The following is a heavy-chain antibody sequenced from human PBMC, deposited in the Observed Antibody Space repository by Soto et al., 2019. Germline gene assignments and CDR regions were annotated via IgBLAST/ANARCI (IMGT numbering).Heavy chain of an antibody. J-gene: IGHJ4*02. Sequence: SETLSLTCTVSGGSISSYYWSWIRRPPGKGLEWIGYIYYSGSTNYNPSLKSRVTISVDTSKNQFSLKLSSVTAADTAVYYCARASYYDYIWGSYRHIYYFDYWGQGTLVTVSS. D-gene: IGHD3-16*02. CDR2: IYYSGST. CDR3: ARASYYDYIWGSYRHIYYFDY. V-gene: IGHV4-59*01. CDR1: GGSISSYY.